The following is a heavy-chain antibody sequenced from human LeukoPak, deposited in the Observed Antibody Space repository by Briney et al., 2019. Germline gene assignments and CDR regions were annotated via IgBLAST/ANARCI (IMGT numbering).Heavy chain of an antibody. D-gene: IGHD3-16*01. CDR2: IIVGSGAT. V-gene: IGHV1-58*01. CDR1: GFTSTNFA. Sequence: SVNVSCKASGFTSTNFAVQWVRQARGQRLEWIGWIIVGSGATKCAQDFQERVTITRDLSTSTLYMELRSLTSEDTAVYYCAADLSNPRMGASYLDSWGQGTLVTVSS. J-gene: IGHJ4*02. CDR3: AADLSNPRMGASYLDS.